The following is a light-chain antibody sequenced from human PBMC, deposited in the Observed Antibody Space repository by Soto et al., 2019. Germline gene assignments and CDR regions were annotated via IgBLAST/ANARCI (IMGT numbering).Light chain of an antibody. J-gene: IGLJ3*02. V-gene: IGLV2-8*01. CDR1: SSDVGGYNF. CDR3: SSRATNAGGDNWV. CDR2: EVS. Sequence: QSALTQPPSASGSPGQSVTISCTGTSSDVGGYNFVSWYQQHPDKAPKLMIYEVSKRPSGVPDRFSGSKSGNTASLTVSGLQAEDEADYYCSSRATNAGGDNWVFCGGTKLTVL.